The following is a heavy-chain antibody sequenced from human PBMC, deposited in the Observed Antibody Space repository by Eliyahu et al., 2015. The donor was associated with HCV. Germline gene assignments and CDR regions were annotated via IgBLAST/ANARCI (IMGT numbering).Heavy chain of an antibody. D-gene: IGHD6-19*01. Sequence: QVQLVQSGAEVKKPGASVKVSCKASGYTFTSYAMHWVRQAPGQRLEWMGWINAGNGNTKYSQKFQGRVTITRDTSASTAYMELSSLRSEDTAVYYCIAVAGTGAVDPWGQGTLVTVSS. J-gene: IGHJ5*02. CDR1: GYTFTSYA. V-gene: IGHV1-3*01. CDR3: IAVAGTGAVDP. CDR2: INAGNGNT.